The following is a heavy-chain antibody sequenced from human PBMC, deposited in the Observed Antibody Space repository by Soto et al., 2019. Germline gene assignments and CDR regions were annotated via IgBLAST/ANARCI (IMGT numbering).Heavy chain of an antibody. V-gene: IGHV4-39*02. CDR2: IYYSGST. CDR1: GGSISSSSYY. Sequence: SETLSLTCTVSGGSISSSSYYWGWIRQPPGKGLEWIGSIYYSGSTYYNPSLKSRVTISVDTSKNQFSLKLSSVTAADTAVYYCAREGYCSGGSCYFKWFDPWGQGTLVTVS. CDR3: AREGYCSGGSCYFKWFDP. D-gene: IGHD2-15*01. J-gene: IGHJ5*02.